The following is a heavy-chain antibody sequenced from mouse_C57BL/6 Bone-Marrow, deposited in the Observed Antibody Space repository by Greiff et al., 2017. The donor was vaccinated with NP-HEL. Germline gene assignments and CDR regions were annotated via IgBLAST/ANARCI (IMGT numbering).Heavy chain of an antibody. V-gene: IGHV1-82*01. J-gene: IGHJ2*01. CDR1: GYAFSSSW. CDR2: IYPGDGDT. CDR3: ARKGSTVVGGNFDY. Sequence: QVQLQQSGPELVKPGASVKISCKASGYAFSSSWMNWVKQRPGKGLEWIGRIYPGDGDTNYNGKFKGKATLTADKSSSTAYMQLSSLTSEDSAVYFCARKGSTVVGGNFDYWGQGTTLTVSS. D-gene: IGHD1-1*01.